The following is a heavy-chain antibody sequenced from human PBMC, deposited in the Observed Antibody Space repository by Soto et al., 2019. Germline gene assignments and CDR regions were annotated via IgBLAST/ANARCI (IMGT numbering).Heavy chain of an antibody. Sequence: GASVKVSCKASGGTFSSYAISWVRQAPGQGLEWMGGIIPIFGTANYAQKFQGRVTITADESTSIAYMELSSLRSEDAAVYYCARDPLEDWDSSGHYGVYYYYYGMDVWGQGTTVTVSS. V-gene: IGHV1-69*13. CDR3: ARDPLEDWDSSGHYGVYYYYYGMDV. CDR2: IIPIFGTA. D-gene: IGHD3-22*01. J-gene: IGHJ6*02. CDR1: GGTFSSYA.